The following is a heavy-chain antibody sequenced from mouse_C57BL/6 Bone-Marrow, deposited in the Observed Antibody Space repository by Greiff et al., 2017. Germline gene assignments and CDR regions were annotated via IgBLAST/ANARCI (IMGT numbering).Heavy chain of an antibody. Sequence: VQLQQSGAELARPGASVKLSCKASGYTFTSYGISWVKQRTGQGLEWIGELYPRSGNTYYNEKFKGKATLTADKSSSTAYMELRSLTSEDSAVYVCARKDYSNYGYFDVWGTGTTVTVSS. CDR2: LYPRSGNT. CDR1: GYTFTSYG. J-gene: IGHJ1*03. CDR3: ARKDYSNYGYFDV. D-gene: IGHD2-5*01. V-gene: IGHV1-81*01.